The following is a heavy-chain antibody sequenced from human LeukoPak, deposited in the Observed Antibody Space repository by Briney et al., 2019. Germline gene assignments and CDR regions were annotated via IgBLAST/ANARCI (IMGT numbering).Heavy chain of an antibody. D-gene: IGHD4-17*01. Sequence: AGSLRLSCAASGFTFSTYAMSWVGQAPGKGVDWVSTISDGGSDTHYADSVKGGFTISRDDSKNTLYLQMNSLRAEDTAVYYCAKAPYGHYGRFDYWGQGTVDTVSS. CDR2: ISDGGSDT. V-gene: IGHV3-23*01. CDR3: AKAPYGHYGRFDY. J-gene: IGHJ4*02. CDR1: GFTFSTYA.